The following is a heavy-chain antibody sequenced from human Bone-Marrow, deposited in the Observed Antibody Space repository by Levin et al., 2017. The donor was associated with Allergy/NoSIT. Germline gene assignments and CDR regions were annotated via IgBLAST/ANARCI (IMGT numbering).Heavy chain of an antibody. V-gene: IGHV4-34*01. J-gene: IGHJ6*03. CDR1: GESLSGYF. CDR2: INDSGHA. D-gene: IGHD3-16*02. Sequence: SETLSLTCAVSGESLSGYFWTWIRQTPRKGLEWIGEINDSGHANYNPSLKSRVTVSIDTSRSQFSLTLSSVIAADTAVYYCTRGTISFRRSYMDVWGDGTTVIVSS. CDR3: TRGTISFRRSYMDV.